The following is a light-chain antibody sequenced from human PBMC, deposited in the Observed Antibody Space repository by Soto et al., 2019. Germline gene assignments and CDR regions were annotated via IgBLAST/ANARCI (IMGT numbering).Light chain of an antibody. Sequence: EIVLTQSPGTLSLSPGERATLSCRASQSLSSTYVAWYQQKPGQSPRLLIYGASSRATGISDRFSGSGSGTDFTLTINRLEPEDFAVYYCQQYRTSPSTFGQGTRLDIK. V-gene: IGKV3-20*01. CDR2: GAS. CDR1: QSLSSTY. CDR3: QQYRTSPST. J-gene: IGKJ5*01.